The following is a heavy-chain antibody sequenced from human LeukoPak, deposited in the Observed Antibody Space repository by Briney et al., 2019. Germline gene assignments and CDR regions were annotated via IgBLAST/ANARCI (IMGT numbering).Heavy chain of an antibody. Sequence: GGSLRLSCAASGFTFSSYAMHWVRQAPGKGLEWVAVISYDGSNKYYADSVKGRFTISRDNSKNTLYLQMNSLRAEDTAVYYCASGLEYLIDYWGQGTLVTVSS. J-gene: IGHJ4*02. CDR3: ASGLEYLIDY. V-gene: IGHV3-30*04. D-gene: IGHD2/OR15-2a*01. CDR1: GFTFSSYA. CDR2: ISYDGSNK.